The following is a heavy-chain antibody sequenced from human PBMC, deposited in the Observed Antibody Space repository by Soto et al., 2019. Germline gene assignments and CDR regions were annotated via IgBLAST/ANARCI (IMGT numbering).Heavy chain of an antibody. CDR2: IYYSGST. V-gene: IGHV4-59*01. CDR1: GGSISSYY. CDR3: ARSLYDYVWGSYRFNWFDP. Sequence: SETLSLTCTVSGGSISSYYWSWIRQPPGKGLEWIGYIYYSGSTNYNPSLKSRVTISVDTSKNQFSLRLSSVTAADTAVYYCARSLYDYVWGSYRFNWFDPWGQGTLVTVSS. J-gene: IGHJ5*02. D-gene: IGHD3-16*02.